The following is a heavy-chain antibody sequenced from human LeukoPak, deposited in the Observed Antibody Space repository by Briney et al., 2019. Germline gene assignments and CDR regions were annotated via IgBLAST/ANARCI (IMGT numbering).Heavy chain of an antibody. CDR3: VRGAPFDF. CDR2: IQSDGGST. Sequence: PGGSLRLSCAASGFSFGSYWMHWVRRAPGKGLVWVSRIQSDGGSTDYADSVRGRFTISRDNAKNMLFLQMNSLRAEDTAIYYCVRGAPFDFWGQGTLVTVSS. V-gene: IGHV3-74*01. J-gene: IGHJ4*02. CDR1: GFSFGSYW.